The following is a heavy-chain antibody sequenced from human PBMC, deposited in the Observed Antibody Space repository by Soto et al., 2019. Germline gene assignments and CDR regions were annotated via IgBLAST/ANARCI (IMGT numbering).Heavy chain of an antibody. CDR2: INPNSGGT. CDR3: ARSGGGYCSGGSCFDTFDI. D-gene: IGHD2-15*01. V-gene: IGHV1-2*04. Sequence: ASVKGSCNASGYTLTGYYMHWVRQAPGQGLEWMGWINPNSGGTNYAQKFQGWVTMTRDTSISAAYMELSRLRSDDTAVYYCARSGGGYCSGGSCFDTFDIWGQGTMVTVSS. CDR1: GYTLTGYY. J-gene: IGHJ3*02.